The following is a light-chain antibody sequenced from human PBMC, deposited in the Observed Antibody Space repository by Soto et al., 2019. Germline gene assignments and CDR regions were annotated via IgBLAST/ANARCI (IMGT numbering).Light chain of an antibody. CDR1: SSDVGGYNY. V-gene: IGLV2-14*01. CDR3: SSYTSSSTLVV. J-gene: IGLJ2*01. CDR2: DFS. Sequence: QSALTQPASVSGSPGQSITISCTGTSSDVGGYNYVSWYQQHPGKAPKLMFYDFSNRPSGVSNRFSGSKSGNTASLTISGLQAEDEADYYCSSYTSSSTLVVFGGGTKLTVL.